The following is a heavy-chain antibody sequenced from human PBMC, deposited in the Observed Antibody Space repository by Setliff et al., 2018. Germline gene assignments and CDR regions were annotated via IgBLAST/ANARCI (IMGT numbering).Heavy chain of an antibody. V-gene: IGHV3-30*12. CDR1: GFTFETYG. D-gene: IGHD3-22*01. CDR2: VSHEGSTK. CDR3: ARGNFYYFDRTGRGPNWFDP. J-gene: IGHJ5*02. Sequence: PGGSLRLSCEASGFTFETYGMSWVRHAPGKGLEWVAVVSHEGSTKDYIDSVKGRFTISRDNATNSLYLQMNSLRAEDTAVYYCARGNFYYFDRTGRGPNWFDPWGQGTLVTVSS.